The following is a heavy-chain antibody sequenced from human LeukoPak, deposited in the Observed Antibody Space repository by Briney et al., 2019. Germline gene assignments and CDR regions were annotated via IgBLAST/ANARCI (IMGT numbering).Heavy chain of an antibody. J-gene: IGHJ5*02. Sequence: SETLSLTCAVYGGSFSGYYWSWIRQPPGKGLEWIGEINHSGSTNYNPSLKSRVTISVGTSKNQFSLKLSSVTAADTAVYYCARGSGQLARYNWVDPWGQGTLVTVSS. CDR3: ARGSGQLARYNWVDP. V-gene: IGHV4-34*01. CDR2: INHSGST. CDR1: GGSFSGYY. D-gene: IGHD6-13*01.